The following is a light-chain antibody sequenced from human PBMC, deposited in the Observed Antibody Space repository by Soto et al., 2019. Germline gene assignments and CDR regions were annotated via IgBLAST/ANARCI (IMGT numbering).Light chain of an antibody. J-gene: IGKJ1*01. Sequence: ILMTQSPATLSVSPGERATLSCRASQSVSSNLAWYQQKPGQAPRLLIYGASTRATGIPARFSGSGSGTEFTLTISSLKYEDFAVYYCQQYNNWPRTFGQGTKVDI. V-gene: IGKV3-15*01. CDR2: GAS. CDR1: QSVSSN. CDR3: QQYNNWPRT.